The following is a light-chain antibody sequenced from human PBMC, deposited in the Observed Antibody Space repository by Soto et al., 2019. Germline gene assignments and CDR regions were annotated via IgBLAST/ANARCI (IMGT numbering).Light chain of an antibody. J-gene: IGKJ2*01. CDR3: QQSDSTPYT. CDR1: QSINSH. V-gene: IGKV1-39*01. Sequence: DIQMTQSPSSLSASVGDRVTITCRASQSINSHLNWYQQKPGKAPKLLIYAASSLEGGVPSRFSGSGSGTDFPLTISSLQPEDFATYCCQQSDSTPYTFGQGTKLEI. CDR2: AAS.